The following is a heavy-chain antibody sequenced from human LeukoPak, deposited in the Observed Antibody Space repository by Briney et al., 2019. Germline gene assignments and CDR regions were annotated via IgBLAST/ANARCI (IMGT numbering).Heavy chain of an antibody. V-gene: IGHV3-13*01. J-gene: IGHJ4*02. Sequence: GGSLRLSCAASGFTFIDYDMHWVHQVIGKGLEWVSAIGIRGDTHYSGSVKGRFTISRENAESSLYLQMNSLRAEDTAVYYCARGGIQVSGIDEFDYWGQGTLVTVSS. D-gene: IGHD6-19*01. CDR1: GFTFIDYD. CDR2: IGIRGDT. CDR3: ARGGIQVSGIDEFDY.